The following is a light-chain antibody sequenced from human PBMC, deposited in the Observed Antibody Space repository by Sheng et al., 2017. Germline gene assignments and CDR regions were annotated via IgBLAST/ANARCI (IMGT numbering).Light chain of an antibody. CDR2: DDT. J-gene: IGLJ3*02. V-gene: IGLV3-21*02. CDR1: NIGGRR. CDR3: QVWDSRSGVM. Sequence: SYVLTQPPSVSRGPRTDGARITCGGNNIGGRRVHWYQQKPGQAPVLVVYDDTDRPSGIPERFSGSNSGNTATLSISRVEAGDEADYYCQVWDSRSGVMFGGGSTLTVL.